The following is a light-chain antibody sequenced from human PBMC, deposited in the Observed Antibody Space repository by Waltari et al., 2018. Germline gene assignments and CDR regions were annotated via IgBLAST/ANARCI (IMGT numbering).Light chain of an antibody. CDR2: EVS. CDR3: SSYAGSINLV. J-gene: IGLJ2*01. V-gene: IGLV2-8*01. CDR1: SSDVGGYNY. Sequence: QSALTQPPSASGSPGQSVTISCTGTSSDVGGYNYVSWYQQHPGKAPKLLIYEVSTRPSGVPDRVSGSKSGNTASLTVSGLQAEDEAAYYCSSYAGSINLVFGGGTKLTVL.